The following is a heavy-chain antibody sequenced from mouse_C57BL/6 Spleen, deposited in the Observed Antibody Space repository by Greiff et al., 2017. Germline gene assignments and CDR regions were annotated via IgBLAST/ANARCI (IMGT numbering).Heavy chain of an antibody. D-gene: IGHD1-1*02. CDR2: IDPADGET. J-gene: IGHJ3*01. CDR1: GFNIKGYY. V-gene: IGHV14-2*01. Sequence: EVQLQQSGAELVKPGASVKLSCTASGFNIKGYYMHWVKQRTEQGLEWIGRIDPADGETKNAPKFQGKATITADTSSNTAYLQLSSLTSEDTAVYYCARYGGSHVGFAYWGQGTLVTVSA. CDR3: ARYGGSHVGFAY.